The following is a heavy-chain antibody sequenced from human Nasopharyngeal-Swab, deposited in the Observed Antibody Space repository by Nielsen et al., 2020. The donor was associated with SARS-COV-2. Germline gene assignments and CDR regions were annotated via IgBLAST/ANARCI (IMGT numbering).Heavy chain of an antibody. V-gene: IGHV3-30*18. Sequence: GESLKISCAASGFTFSNYGMHWVRQAPGKGLEWVAVISYDGNIKSYADSVRGRFLISRDNSHNTLYLQMSRLRTEDRAAYYCAKAFGEDQLAEDAFDAWGQGTMVTVSS. CDR3: AKAFGEDQLAEDAFDA. CDR1: GFTFSNYG. J-gene: IGHJ3*01. D-gene: IGHD3-16*01. CDR2: ISYDGNIK.